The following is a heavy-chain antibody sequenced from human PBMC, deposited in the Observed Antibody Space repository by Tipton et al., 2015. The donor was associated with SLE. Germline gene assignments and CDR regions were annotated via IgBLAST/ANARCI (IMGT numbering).Heavy chain of an antibody. CDR1: GGSISSYY. D-gene: IGHD1-1*01. CDR2: IYYSGSTNYSGST. V-gene: IGHV4-59*08. J-gene: IGHJ4*03. Sequence: TLSLTCTVSGGSISSYYWSWIRQPPGKGLEWIGYIYYSGSTNYSGSTNYNPSLKSRVTISLDTSKNQFSLKLSSVTAADTAVYYCARAGRAWNLFDYWGQGTMLTVSS. CDR3: ARAGRAWNLFDY.